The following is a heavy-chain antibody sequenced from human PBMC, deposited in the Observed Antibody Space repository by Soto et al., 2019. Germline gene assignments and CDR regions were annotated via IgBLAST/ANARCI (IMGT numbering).Heavy chain of an antibody. Sequence: QVQLQESGPGLVKPSETLSLTCTVSGGSISSYYWSWIRQPPGKGLEWIGYIYYSGSTNYNPSRKSRVTISVDTSNNQFSLKLSSVTAADTAVYYCARGSSLVRGAFDIWGQGTMVTVSS. CDR1: GGSISSYY. D-gene: IGHD3-10*01. V-gene: IGHV4-59*01. CDR3: ARGSSLVRGAFDI. J-gene: IGHJ3*02. CDR2: IYYSGST.